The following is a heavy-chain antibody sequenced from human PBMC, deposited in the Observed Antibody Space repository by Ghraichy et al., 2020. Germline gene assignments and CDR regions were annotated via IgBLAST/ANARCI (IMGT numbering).Heavy chain of an antibody. D-gene: IGHD2-2*01. Sequence: GGSLRLSCAASGFTFSSYAMHWVRQAPGKGLEWVAVISYDGSNKYYADSVKGRFTISRDNSKNTLYLQMNSLRAEDTAVYYCARDVRSSTSCCQDYWGQGTLVTVSS. V-gene: IGHV3-30*04. CDR3: ARDVRSSTSCCQDY. CDR2: ISYDGSNK. CDR1: GFTFSSYA. J-gene: IGHJ4*02.